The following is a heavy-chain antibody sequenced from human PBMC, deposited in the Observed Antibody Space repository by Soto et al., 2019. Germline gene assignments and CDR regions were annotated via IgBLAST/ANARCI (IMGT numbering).Heavy chain of an antibody. CDR1: GYIFSRYG. D-gene: IGHD6-13*01. CDR2: ISGYNGNT. Sequence: QVQLVQSGPEVRKPGASVKVSCKASGYIFSRYGICWVRQAPGQGLEWMAWISGYNGNTKFGERVQGRVNVTTDTSTSTAYMELRSLRSDDTAVYYCAREAAAERNYYGLDVWGQGTTVIVSS. CDR3: AREAAAERNYYGLDV. V-gene: IGHV1-18*04. J-gene: IGHJ6*02.